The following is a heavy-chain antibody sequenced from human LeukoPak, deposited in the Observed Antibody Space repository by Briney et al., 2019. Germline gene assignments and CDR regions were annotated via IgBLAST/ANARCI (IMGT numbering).Heavy chain of an antibody. CDR3: AGGDMWAFDI. CDR2: IKPDGSQK. V-gene: IGHV3-7*01. CDR1: GFTFSHYW. D-gene: IGHD2-15*01. J-gene: IGHJ3*02. Sequence: PGGSLRLSCAASGFTFSHYWMSWVRQAPGRGLEWVANIKPDGSQKDYVDFVKGRFTISRDNAKNSLYLQMDSLRSEDTAVYFCAGGDMWAFDIWGQGTMVTVSS.